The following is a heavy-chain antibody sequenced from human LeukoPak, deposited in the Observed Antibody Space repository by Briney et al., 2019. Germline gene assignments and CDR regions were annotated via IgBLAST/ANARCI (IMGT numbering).Heavy chain of an antibody. V-gene: IGHV4-31*03. CDR3: ARDLGCSGGSCYSGYYNWFDP. D-gene: IGHD2-15*01. J-gene: IGHJ5*02. CDR2: IYYSGSN. Sequence: SETLSLTCTVSGGSISSGGYYWSWIRQHPGKGLEWIGYIYYSGSNYYNPSLKSRVTISVDTSKNQFSLKLSSVTAADTAVYYCARDLGCSGGSCYSGYYNWFDPWGQGTLVTVSS. CDR1: GGSISSGGYY.